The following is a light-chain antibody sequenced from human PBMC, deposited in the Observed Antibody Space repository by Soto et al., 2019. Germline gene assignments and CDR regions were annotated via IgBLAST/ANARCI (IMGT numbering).Light chain of an antibody. Sequence: EIVLTQSPATLSLSPGERATLSCRASQSVSTYLAWYQQKPGQAPRLPIYDASNRATGIPARFSGSGSGTDFTLTINSLAPEDFAVYYCQQRRNWPGAFGPGTKLDIK. V-gene: IGKV3-11*01. CDR2: DAS. CDR1: QSVSTY. CDR3: QQRRNWPGA. J-gene: IGKJ3*01.